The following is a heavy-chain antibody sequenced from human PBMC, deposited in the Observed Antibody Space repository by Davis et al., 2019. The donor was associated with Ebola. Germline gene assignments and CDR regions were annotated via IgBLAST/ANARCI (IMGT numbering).Heavy chain of an antibody. V-gene: IGHV3-7*01. CDR2: IKHDGSER. CDR1: GFTFSSYW. Sequence: PGGSLRLSCAASGFTFSSYWMTWVRQAPGKGLEWVANIKHDGSERYYVDSVKGRFTISRDNARNSLYLQMNSLRAEDTAVYYCARDPMSITWDYFYYGMDVWGHGTTVTVSS. CDR3: ARDPMSITWDYFYYGMDV. J-gene: IGHJ6*02. D-gene: IGHD2-21*01.